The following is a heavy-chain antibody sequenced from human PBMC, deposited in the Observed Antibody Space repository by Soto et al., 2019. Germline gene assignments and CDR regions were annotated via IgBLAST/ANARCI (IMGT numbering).Heavy chain of an antibody. Sequence: PSETLSLTCTVSGGSISSGDYYWSWIRQPPGKGLEWIGYIYYSGRPYYNPSLKSRVTISVDTSKNQFSLKLSSVTAADTAVYYWARAIYDSEDWFDPWGQGTLVTVSS. CDR3: ARAIYDSEDWFDP. CDR1: GGSISSGDYY. V-gene: IGHV4-30-4*01. CDR2: IYYSGRP. D-gene: IGHD3-22*01. J-gene: IGHJ5*02.